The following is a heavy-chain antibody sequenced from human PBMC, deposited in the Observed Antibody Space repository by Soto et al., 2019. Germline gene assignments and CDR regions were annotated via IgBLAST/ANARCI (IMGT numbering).Heavy chain of an antibody. CDR3: ARQGGSSSGWFDP. V-gene: IGHV1-2*04. Sequence: ASVKVSCKASGYTFTGYYMHWVRQAPGQGLEWMGWINPNSGGTNYAQKFQGWVTMTRDTSISTAYMELSSLRSEDTAVYYCARQGGSSSGWFDPWGQGTLVTVSS. CDR2: INPNSGGT. CDR1: GYTFTGYY. J-gene: IGHJ5*02. D-gene: IGHD6-6*01.